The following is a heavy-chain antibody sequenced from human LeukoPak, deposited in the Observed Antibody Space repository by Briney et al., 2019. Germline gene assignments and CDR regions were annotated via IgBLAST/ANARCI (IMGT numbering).Heavy chain of an antibody. D-gene: IGHD4-11*01. J-gene: IGHJ4*02. CDR2: INHSGST. CDR1: GDSISSYY. V-gene: IGHV4-34*01. Sequence: SETLSLTCTVSGDSISSYYWSWIRQPPGKGLEWIGEINHSGSTNYNPSLKSRVTISVDTSKNQFSLKLSSVTAADTAVYYCARGTRYSNYENFDYWGQGTLVTVSS. CDR3: ARGTRYSNYENFDY.